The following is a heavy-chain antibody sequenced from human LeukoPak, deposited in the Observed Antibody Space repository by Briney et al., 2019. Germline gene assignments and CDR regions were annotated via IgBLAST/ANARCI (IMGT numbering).Heavy chain of an antibody. V-gene: IGHV4-31*03. Sequence: SETLSLTCTVSGGSISSGGNYWSWLRQLPGKGLEWIGYIYYVGNTNYNPSLKSRLSMSVDTSKNQFSLRLTSATAADTAVYYCARVEVIGSTRYFDYWGQGAMVSVSS. CDR1: GGSISSGGNY. D-gene: IGHD3-16*02. CDR3: ARVEVIGSTRYFDY. CDR2: IYYVGNT. J-gene: IGHJ4*02.